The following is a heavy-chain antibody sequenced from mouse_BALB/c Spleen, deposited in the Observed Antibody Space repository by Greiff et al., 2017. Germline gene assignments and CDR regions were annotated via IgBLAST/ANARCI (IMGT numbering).Heavy chain of an antibody. CDR2: IWGDGST. CDR1: GFSLTGYG. CDR3: ARTGGSSSFDY. D-gene: IGHD1-1*01. Sequence: QVQLKESGPGLVAPSQSLSITCTVSGFSLTGYGVNWVRQPPGKGLEWLGMIWGDGSTDYNSALKSRLSISKDNSKSQVFLKMNSLQTDDTARYYCARTGGSSSFDYWGQGTTLTVSS. J-gene: IGHJ2*01. V-gene: IGHV2-6-7*01.